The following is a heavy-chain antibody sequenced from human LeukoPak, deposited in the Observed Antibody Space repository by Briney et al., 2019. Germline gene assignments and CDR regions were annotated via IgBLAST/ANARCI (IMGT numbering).Heavy chain of an antibody. CDR1: GFTFSSYA. J-gene: IGHJ4*02. CDR3: ARGPLNIPFDY. V-gene: IGHV3-30-3*01. CDR2: ISYDGSNK. Sequence: GGSLRLSCAASGFTFSSYAMHWVRQAPGKGLEWVAVISYDGSNKYYADSVKGRFTISRDNSKNTLYLQMNSLRAEDTAVYYCARGPLNIPFDYWGQGTLVTVSS.